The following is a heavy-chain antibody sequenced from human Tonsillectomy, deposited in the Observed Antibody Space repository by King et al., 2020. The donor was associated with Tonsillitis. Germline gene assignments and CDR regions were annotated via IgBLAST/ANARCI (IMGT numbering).Heavy chain of an antibody. CDR1: GGTFSHG. D-gene: IGHD1-1*01. CDR3: ARGIGTTGPTGAFDI. J-gene: IGHJ3*02. CDR2: SIPIFGTV. V-gene: IGHV1-69*01. Sequence: VQLVQSGAEVKKPGSSVKVSCKASGGTFSHGLNWVRQAPGQGLEWMGGSIPIFGTVKIAQKFQGRVTITADEPTSTAYMELSSLRSDDTAVYFCARGIGTTGPTGAFDIWGQGTVVSVSS.